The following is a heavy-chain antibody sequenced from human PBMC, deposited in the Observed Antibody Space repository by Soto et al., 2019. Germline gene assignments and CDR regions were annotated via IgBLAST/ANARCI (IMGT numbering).Heavy chain of an antibody. Sequence: QEQLVESGGGVVQPGRSLRLSCAASGFTFSNYGMHWVRQAPGKGLEWVAIIWYDGSDKYYTDSVKGRFTISRDNSKNTLYLQMKSLRAEDTAIYYCARLGFIEVRPTIIEHWYVDLWGRGTLVAVSS. CDR1: GFTFSNYG. J-gene: IGHJ2*01. D-gene: IGHD6-6*01. CDR3: ARLGFIEVRPTIIEHWYVDL. V-gene: IGHV3-33*01. CDR2: IWYDGSDK.